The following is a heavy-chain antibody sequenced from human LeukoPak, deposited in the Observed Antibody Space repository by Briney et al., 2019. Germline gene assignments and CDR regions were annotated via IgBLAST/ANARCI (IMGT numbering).Heavy chain of an antibody. CDR1: GGSFSGYY. CDR3: ASRSAMVRTFDY. CDR2: INHSGST. V-gene: IGHV4-34*01. J-gene: IGHJ4*02. D-gene: IGHD5-18*01. Sequence: NPSETLSLTCAVYGGSFSGYYWSWIRQPPGKGLEWIGEINHSGSTNYNPSLKSRVTISVDTSKNQFSLKLSSVTAADTAVYYCASRSAMVRTFDYWGQGTLVTVSS.